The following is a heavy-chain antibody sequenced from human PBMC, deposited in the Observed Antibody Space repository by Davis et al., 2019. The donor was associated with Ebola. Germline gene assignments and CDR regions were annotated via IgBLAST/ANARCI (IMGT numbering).Heavy chain of an antibody. CDR3: ARGTLWGAYSSPEGGDY. D-gene: IGHD6-13*01. CDR1: GYTFTSYD. J-gene: IGHJ4*02. CDR2: MNPNSGNT. Sequence: ASVKVSCKASGYTFTSYDINWVRQATGQGLEWMGWMNPNSGNTGYAQKFQGRVTITRNTSISTANMELSSLRSEDTAVYYCARGTLWGAYSSPEGGDYWGQGTLVTVSS. V-gene: IGHV1-8*03.